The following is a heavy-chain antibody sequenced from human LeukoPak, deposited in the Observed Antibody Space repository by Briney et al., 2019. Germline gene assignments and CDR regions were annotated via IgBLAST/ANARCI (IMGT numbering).Heavy chain of an antibody. Sequence: SETLSLTCAVSGGSINSHYWGWIRQPPGKGLQWIGDIYYTGKVNYNPSLKSRVTITLDTSKDHLSLNLTSVLAADTAIYYCVRRDTGWNYFDYWGQGILVTVSS. D-gene: IGHD6-19*01. J-gene: IGHJ4*02. CDR1: GGSINSHY. CDR2: IYYTGKV. V-gene: IGHV4-59*08. CDR3: VRRDTGWNYFDY.